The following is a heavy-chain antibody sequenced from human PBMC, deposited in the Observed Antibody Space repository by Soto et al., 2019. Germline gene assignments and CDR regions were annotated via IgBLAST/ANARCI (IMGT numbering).Heavy chain of an antibody. Sequence: QIHLVQSGAEVKEPGASVKVSCKASGYTFTSYAISWVRQAPGQGLEWMGWLSAYNGNTNYAQNLQSRVTVTTDTTTDTAHMELRSLRSDDTAVYYCATVVGAVPYWGQGTLVTVSS. D-gene: IGHD1-26*01. CDR1: GYTFTSYA. CDR2: LSAYNGNT. J-gene: IGHJ4*02. CDR3: ATVVGAVPY. V-gene: IGHV1-18*01.